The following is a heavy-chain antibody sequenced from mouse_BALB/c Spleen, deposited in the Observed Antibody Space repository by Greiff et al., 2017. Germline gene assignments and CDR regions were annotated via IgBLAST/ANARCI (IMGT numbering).Heavy chain of an antibody. CDR3: ARQGHPYYAMDY. V-gene: IGHV5-6*01. CDR1: GFTFSSYG. D-gene: IGHD3-3*01. Sequence: DVHLVESGGDLVKPGGSLKLSCAASGFTFSSYGMSWVRQTPDKRLEWVATISSGGSYTYYPDSVKGRFTISRDNAKNTLYLQMSSLKSEDTAMYYCARQGHPYYAMDYWGQGTSVTVSS. J-gene: IGHJ4*01. CDR2: ISSGGSYT.